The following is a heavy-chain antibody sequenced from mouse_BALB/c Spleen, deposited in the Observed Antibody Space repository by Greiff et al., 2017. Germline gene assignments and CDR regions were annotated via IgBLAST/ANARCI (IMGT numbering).Heavy chain of an antibody. J-gene: IGHJ3*01. V-gene: IGHV1-19*01. CDR3: ARDSSGYEWFAY. D-gene: IGHD3-2*01. CDR1: GYTFTDYY. CDR2: INPNNGDT. Sequence: VQLQQSGTVLARPGASVKMSCKASGYTFTDYYMKWVQQSHGKSLEWIGDINPNNGDTFYNQKFKGKATLTVDKSSSTAYMQLNSLTSEDSAVYYCARDSSGYEWFAYWGQGTLVTVSA.